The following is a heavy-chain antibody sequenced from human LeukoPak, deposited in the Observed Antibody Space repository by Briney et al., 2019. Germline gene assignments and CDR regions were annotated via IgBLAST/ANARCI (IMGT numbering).Heavy chain of an antibody. CDR3: AREAPYSSSWTRNNWFDP. J-gene: IGHJ5*02. Sequence: ASVKVSCKASGYTFTGYYMHWVRQAPGQGLEWMGWINPNSGGTNYAQKFQGWVTMTRDTSISTAYMELSRLRSDDTAVYYCAREAPYSSSWTRNNWFDPWGQGTLVTVSS. CDR1: GYTFTGYY. V-gene: IGHV1-2*04. D-gene: IGHD6-13*01. CDR2: INPNSGGT.